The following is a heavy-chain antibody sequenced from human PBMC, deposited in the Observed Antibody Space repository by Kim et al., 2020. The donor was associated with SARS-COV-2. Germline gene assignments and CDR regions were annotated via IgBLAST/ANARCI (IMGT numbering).Heavy chain of an antibody. J-gene: IGHJ3*02. CDR2: IYYSGST. Sequence: SETLSLTCTVSGGSISSSSYYWGWIRQPPGKGLEWIGSIYYSGSTYYNPSLKSRVTISVDTSKNQFSLKLSSVTAADTAVYYCARHQDSSDAFDIWGQGTMVTVSS. CDR3: ARHQDSSDAFDI. CDR1: GGSISSSSYY. D-gene: IGHD6-13*01. V-gene: IGHV4-39*01.